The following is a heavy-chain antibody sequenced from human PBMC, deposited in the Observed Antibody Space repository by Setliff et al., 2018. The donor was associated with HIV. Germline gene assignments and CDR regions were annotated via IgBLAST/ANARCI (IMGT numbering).Heavy chain of an antibody. CDR2: SNPNTGGT. V-gene: IGHV1-2*02. CDR3: ARDPGYKSTWYGVFDI. Sequence: ASVKVSCKTSGYMFNIYYMHWVRQVPGQGLEWMGWSNPNTGGTKYAQKFQGRVTMTMDTSTTTAYMELSGLKSDDTAVYYCARDPGYKSTWYGVFDIWGQGTMVTVSS. J-gene: IGHJ3*02. CDR1: GYMFNIYY. D-gene: IGHD6-13*01.